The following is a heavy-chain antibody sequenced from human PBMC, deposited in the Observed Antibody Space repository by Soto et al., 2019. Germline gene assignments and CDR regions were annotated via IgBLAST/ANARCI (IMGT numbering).Heavy chain of an antibody. CDR3: ARDRYYYDSSGYYPYYYYYYGMDV. D-gene: IGHD3-22*01. V-gene: IGHV3-7*01. J-gene: IGHJ6*02. Sequence: QPGGSLRLSCAASGFTFSSYWMSWVRQAPGKGLEWVANIKQDGSEKYYVDSVKGRFTISRDNAKNSLYLQMNSLRAEDTAVYYCARDRYYYDSSGYYPYYYYYYGMDVWGQGTTVTVSS. CDR1: GFTFSSYW. CDR2: IKQDGSEK.